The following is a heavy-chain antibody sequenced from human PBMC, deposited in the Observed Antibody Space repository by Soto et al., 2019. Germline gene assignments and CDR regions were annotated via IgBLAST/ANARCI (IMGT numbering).Heavy chain of an antibody. J-gene: IGHJ4*02. CDR3: ARDVVLPRQYYFDY. CDR1: GGTFSSYA. V-gene: IGHV1-69*12. CDR2: IIPIFGTA. D-gene: IGHD2-8*01. Sequence: QVQLVQSGAEVKKPGSSVKVSCKASGGTFSSYAISWVRQAPGQGLEWMGGIIPIFGTANYAQKFQGRVTXXAXEXMSTAYMELSSLRSEDTAVYYCARDVVLPRQYYFDYWGQGTLVTVSS.